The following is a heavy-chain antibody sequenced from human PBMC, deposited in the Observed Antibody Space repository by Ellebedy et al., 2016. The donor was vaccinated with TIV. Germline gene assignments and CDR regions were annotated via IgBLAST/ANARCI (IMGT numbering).Heavy chain of an antibody. CDR2: ISGSGGTT. V-gene: IGHV3-23*01. Sequence: GESLKISCAASGFTFSAYAMSWVRQAPGKGLEWISAISGSGGTTYYADSVQGRFTISRDNSKTTLFLQMNSLRAEDTATYYCANAFRGGRVDWGQGTVVTVSS. CDR3: ANAFRGGRVD. CDR1: GFTFSAYA. J-gene: IGHJ4*02. D-gene: IGHD3-16*01.